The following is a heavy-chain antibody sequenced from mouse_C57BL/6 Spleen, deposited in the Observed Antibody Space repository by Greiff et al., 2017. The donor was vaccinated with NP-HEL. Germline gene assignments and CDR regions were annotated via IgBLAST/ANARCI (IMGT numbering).Heavy chain of an antibody. Sequence: VQLQQSGAELVRPGTSVKVSCKASGYAFTNYLIEWVKQRPGQGLEWIGVINPGSGGTNYNEKFKGKATLTADKSSSTAYMQLSSLTSEDSAVYFCARDLHFDYWGQGTTLTVSS. J-gene: IGHJ2*01. V-gene: IGHV1-54*01. CDR2: INPGSGGT. CDR3: ARDLHFDY. CDR1: GYAFTNYL.